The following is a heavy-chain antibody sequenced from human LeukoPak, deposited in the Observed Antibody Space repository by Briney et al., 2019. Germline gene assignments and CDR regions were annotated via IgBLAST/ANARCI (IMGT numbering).Heavy chain of an antibody. Sequence: GGSLRLSCAASGFTVSSNYMSWVRQAPGKGLEWVSVIYSGGSTYYADSVKGRFTISRDNSKNTLYLQMNSLRAEDTAVYYCAKSPYSTSWYVFDYWGQGTLVTVSS. J-gene: IGHJ4*02. CDR3: AKSPYSTSWYVFDY. CDR2: IYSGGST. V-gene: IGHV3-53*01. CDR1: GFTVSSNY. D-gene: IGHD6-13*01.